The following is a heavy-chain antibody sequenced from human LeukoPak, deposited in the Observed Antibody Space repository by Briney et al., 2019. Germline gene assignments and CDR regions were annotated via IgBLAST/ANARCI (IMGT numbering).Heavy chain of an antibody. CDR1: GGTFSSYA. CDR3: ARGGYSSTQLEEYDY. J-gene: IGHJ4*02. D-gene: IGHD6-13*01. CDR2: IISIFGTA. Sequence: ASVKVSCKASGGTFSSYAISWVRQAPGQGLEWMGGIISIFGTANYAQKFQGRVTITADESTSTAYMELSSLRSEDTAVYYCARGGYSSTQLEEYDYWGQGTLVTVSS. V-gene: IGHV1-69*13.